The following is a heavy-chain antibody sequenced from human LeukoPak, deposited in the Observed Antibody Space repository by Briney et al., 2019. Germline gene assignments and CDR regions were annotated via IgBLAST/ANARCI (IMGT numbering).Heavy chain of an antibody. V-gene: IGHV3-23*01. Sequence: GGSLRLSCAASGFTFSSYAVSWVRQAPGKGLEWVSSMSGSGGSTYYADSVKGRFTISRDNSKNTLYLQMNNLRAEDTALYYCAKNQGQWLVPVDYWGQGTLVTVSS. J-gene: IGHJ4*02. CDR1: GFTFSSYA. CDR3: AKNQGQWLVPVDY. D-gene: IGHD6-19*01. CDR2: MSGSGGST.